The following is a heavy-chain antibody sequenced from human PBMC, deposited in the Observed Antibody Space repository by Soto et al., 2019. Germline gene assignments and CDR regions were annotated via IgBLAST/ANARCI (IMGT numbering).Heavy chain of an antibody. Sequence: PGDPLKISCKGSGYSFTSYCIGWVRQMPVKGLEWMGLIYPGDSDTRYSPSFQGQVTISADKSISPAYLQWSSLKASDTAMYYCARRPGGGAPRPDFSDFGGQATMVTVSS. D-gene: IGHD3-3*01. CDR1: GYSFTSYC. J-gene: IGHJ3*01. CDR3: ARRPGGGAPRPDFSDF. CDR2: IYPGDSDT. V-gene: IGHV5-51*01.